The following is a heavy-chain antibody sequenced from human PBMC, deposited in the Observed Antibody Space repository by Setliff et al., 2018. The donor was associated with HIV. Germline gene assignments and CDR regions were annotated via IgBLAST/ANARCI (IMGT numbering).Heavy chain of an antibody. CDR3: ARDHRGDAFDI. Sequence: SETLSLTCTVSGDSISTYCWIWIRQPPGKGLEWIGYIYTSGSTNYNPSLKSRVTISVDTSKNQFSLKVSSVTAADTAVYYCARDHRGDAFDIWGQGTMVTVSS. CDR1: GDSISTYC. CDR2: IYTSGST. V-gene: IGHV4-4*09. J-gene: IGHJ3*02.